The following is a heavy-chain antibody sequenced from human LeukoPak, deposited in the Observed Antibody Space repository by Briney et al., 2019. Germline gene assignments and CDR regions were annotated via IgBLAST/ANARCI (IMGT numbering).Heavy chain of an antibody. CDR1: GFTFSRHA. V-gene: IGHV3-23*01. J-gene: IGHJ4*02. CDR3: ATAYYYDSRGYDPLDY. D-gene: IGHD3-22*01. CDR2: ISGSGGFT. Sequence: GGFLRLSSAASGFTFSRHAMSWVRQAPGQGLEWVSGISGSGGFTYYADSVRGRFTISRDNSKNTLYLQMNSLKAEDAAVYYCATAYYYDSRGYDPLDYWGQGALATVSS.